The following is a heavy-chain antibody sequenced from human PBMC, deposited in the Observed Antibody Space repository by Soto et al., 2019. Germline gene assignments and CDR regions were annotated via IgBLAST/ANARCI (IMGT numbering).Heavy chain of an antibody. CDR2: IIPMFEAW. V-gene: IGHV1-69*06. CDR3: ARSSTSYYYQSSPYWPDKELDI. D-gene: IGHD3-22*01. J-gene: IGHJ4*02. CDR1: GDTFSSHS. Sequence: APVKISSKASGDTFSSHSLSWMRQAPGQWLEWMGGIIPMFEAWTYAQKFQGRVTISAAKYTKTGYMELSSLTSEDTAVYYCARSSTSYYYQSSPYWPDKELDIWGQGTLVTVSS.